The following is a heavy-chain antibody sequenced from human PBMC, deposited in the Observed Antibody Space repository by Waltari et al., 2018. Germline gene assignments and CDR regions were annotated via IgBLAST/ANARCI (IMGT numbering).Heavy chain of an antibody. CDR1: GFTFSSYA. CDR2: IYYSGRT. J-gene: IGHJ4*02. Sequence: VQLVESGGGLVQPGGSLRLSCAASGFTFSSYAMSWVRQAPGKGLEWIGSIYYSGRTYYNPSLKSRVTISVDTSKNQFSLKLSSVTAADTAVYYCAITNWNYNEDDYWGQGTLVTVSS. D-gene: IGHD1-7*01. CDR3: AITNWNYNEDDY. V-gene: IGHV4-59*05.